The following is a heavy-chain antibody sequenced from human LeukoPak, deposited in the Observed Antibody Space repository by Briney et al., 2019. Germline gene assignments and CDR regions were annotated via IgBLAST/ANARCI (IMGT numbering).Heavy chain of an antibody. CDR2: IYYSGST. CDR1: GGSISSSSYY. Sequence: SETLSLTCTVSGGSISSSSYYWGWIRQPPGKGLEWVGSIYYSGSTYYNPSLKSRVTISVDTSKNQFSLKLSSVTAADTAVYYCARVELEPVWNGYWGQGTLVTVSS. J-gene: IGHJ4*02. V-gene: IGHV4-39*07. CDR3: ARVELEPVWNGY. D-gene: IGHD1-1*01.